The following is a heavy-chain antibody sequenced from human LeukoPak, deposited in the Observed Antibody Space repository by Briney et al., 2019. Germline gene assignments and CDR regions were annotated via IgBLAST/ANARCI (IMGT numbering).Heavy chain of an antibody. D-gene: IGHD3/OR15-3a*01. CDR1: GYTFTSYD. V-gene: IGHV1-8*01. CDR2: MNPNSGNT. CDR3: ARGKRTIFGLGISYYFDY. Sequence: GASVKVSCKASGYTFTSYDINWVRQATGQGLEWMGWMNPNSGNTGYAQKFQGRVTMTRNTSISTAYRELSSLRSEDTAVYYCARGKRTIFGLGISYYFDYWGQGTLVTVSS. J-gene: IGHJ4*02.